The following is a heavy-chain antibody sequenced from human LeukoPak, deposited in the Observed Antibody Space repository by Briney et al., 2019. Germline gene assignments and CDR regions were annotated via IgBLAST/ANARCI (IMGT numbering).Heavy chain of an antibody. J-gene: IGHJ4*02. CDR2: ISSSSSYI. V-gene: IGHV3-21*01. CDR1: GFTFSSYS. Sequence: RGGSLRLSCAASGFTFSSYSMNWVRQAPGKGLEWVSSISSSSSYIYYADSVKGRFTISRDNAKNSLYLQMNSLRAEDTAVYYCARDRAAVAVEVIDYWGQGTLVTVSS. CDR3: ARDRAAVAVEVIDY. D-gene: IGHD6-19*01.